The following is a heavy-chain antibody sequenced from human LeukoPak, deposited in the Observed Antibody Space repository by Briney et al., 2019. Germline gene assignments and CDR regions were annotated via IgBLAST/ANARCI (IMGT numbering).Heavy chain of an antibody. V-gene: IGHV3-64*01. Sequence: PGGSLRLSCAASGFTFSSYAMHWVRQAPGKGLEYVSAISSNGGSTYYANSVKGRFTISRDNSKNTLYLQMNSLRAEDTAVYYCAKDIRDYSSGWPTDYWGQGTLVTVSS. CDR2: ISSNGGST. CDR1: GFTFSSYA. CDR3: AKDIRDYSSGWPTDY. D-gene: IGHD6-19*01. J-gene: IGHJ4*02.